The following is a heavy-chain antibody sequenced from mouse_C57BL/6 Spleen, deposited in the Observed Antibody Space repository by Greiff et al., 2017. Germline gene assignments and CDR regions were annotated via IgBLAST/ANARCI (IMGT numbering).Heavy chain of an antibody. CDR2: IRLKSDNYAT. D-gene: IGHD1-1*01. CDR1: GFTFSNYW. V-gene: IGHV6-3*01. Sequence: EVKLEESGGGLVQPGGSMKLSCVASGFTFSNYWMNWVRQSPAKGLEWVAQIRLKSDNYATHYAESVKGRFTISRDDSKSSVYLQMNNLRAEDTGSYYCTGGSAMDYWGQGTSVTVSA. J-gene: IGHJ4*01. CDR3: TGGSAMDY.